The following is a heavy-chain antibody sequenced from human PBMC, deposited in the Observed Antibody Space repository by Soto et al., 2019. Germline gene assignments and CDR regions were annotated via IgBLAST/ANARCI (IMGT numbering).Heavy chain of an antibody. V-gene: IGHV2-5*02. CDR2: IYWDDDK. D-gene: IGHD2-2*01. CDR1: GFSLTTSGVG. Sequence: QITLKESGPTLVKPTQTLTLTCSFSGFSLTTSGVGVGWIRQPPGKALEWLALIYWDDDKRYNPSLKSRLTTTKATYKKLVLPTMSNIHPVDAATYYGAHPAYCSSRSGCGLDSWGQGTLVTVSS. CDR3: AHPAYCSSRSGCGLDS. J-gene: IGHJ4*02.